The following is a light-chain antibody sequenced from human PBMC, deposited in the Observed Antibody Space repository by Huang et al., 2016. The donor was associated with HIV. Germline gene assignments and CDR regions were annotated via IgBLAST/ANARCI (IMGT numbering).Light chain of an antibody. CDR1: QDISSY. CDR2: ATS. V-gene: IGKV1-12*01. Sequence: IQMTQSPSSVSASVGERVTITCRASQDISSYAAWYQQKPGKAPKLLIYATSTLQSGVPSRFSGSSSGTEFTLTISSLQPEDFATYYCQQTDRFSITFGQGTRLEIK. CDR3: QQTDRFSIT. J-gene: IGKJ5*01.